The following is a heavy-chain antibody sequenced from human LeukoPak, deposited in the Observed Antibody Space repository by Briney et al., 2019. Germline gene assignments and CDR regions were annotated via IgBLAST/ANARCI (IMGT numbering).Heavy chain of an antibody. J-gene: IGHJ3*02. V-gene: IGHV3-21*01. CDR2: ISSSSSYI. CDR1: GFTFSSYS. D-gene: IGHD1-26*01. CDR3: ARDRVGASSAFDI. Sequence: PGGSLRLSCAASGFTFSSYSMNLVRQAPGKGLEWVSSISSSSSYIYYADSVKGRFTISRDNAKNSLYLQMNSLRAEDTAVYYCARDRVGASSAFDIWGQGTMVTVSS.